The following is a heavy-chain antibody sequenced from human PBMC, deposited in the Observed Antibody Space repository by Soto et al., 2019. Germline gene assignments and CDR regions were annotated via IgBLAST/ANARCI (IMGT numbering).Heavy chain of an antibody. CDR2: IYSGGGT. CDR3: ATRGATAPY. D-gene: IGHD5-12*01. CDR1: LFIVSDNY. J-gene: IGHJ4*02. V-gene: IGHV3-66*01. Sequence: EVRLVQSGGGLVQPGGSLRLSCAASLFIVSDNYMSWVRQAPGKGLEWVSLIYSGGGTDYAESVKGRFTISRDNSKNTLYLQMNSLKAEDTGIYYCATRGATAPYWGQGTVVTVSS.